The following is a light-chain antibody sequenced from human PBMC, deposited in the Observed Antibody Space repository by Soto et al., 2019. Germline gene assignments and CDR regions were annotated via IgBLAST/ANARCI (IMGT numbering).Light chain of an antibody. Sequence: EIVLTQSPATLSLSPGERATLSCRASQSVSSYLAWYQQKPGQAPRLLLYDASSRATGIPARFTGSGSGTHRPLTFSSLEPEDFAVRYCWHRTGLPLTVRGGTEMEIK. CDR3: WHRTGLPLT. J-gene: IGKJ4*02. CDR1: QSVSSY. CDR2: DAS. V-gene: IGKV3-11*01.